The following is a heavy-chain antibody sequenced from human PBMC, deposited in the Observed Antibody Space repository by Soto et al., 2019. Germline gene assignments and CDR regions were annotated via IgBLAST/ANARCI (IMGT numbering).Heavy chain of an antibody. V-gene: IGHV4-31*03. D-gene: IGHD6-13*01. CDR2: IYYSGST. CDR3: ARERDEQQLDRREFDP. J-gene: IGHJ5*02. Sequence: PSETLSLTCTVSGGSISSGGYYWSWIRQHPGKGLEWIGYIYYSGSTYYNPSLKSRVTISVDTSKNQFSLKLSSVTAADTAVYYCARERDEQQLDRREFDPWGQGTLVTVSS. CDR1: GGSISSGGYY.